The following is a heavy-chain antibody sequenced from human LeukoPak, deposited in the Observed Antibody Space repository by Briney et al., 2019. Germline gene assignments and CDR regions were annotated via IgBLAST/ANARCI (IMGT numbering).Heavy chain of an antibody. D-gene: IGHD5-18*01. J-gene: IGHJ4*02. Sequence: PSETLSLTCAVSGGSISSGGYYWSWIRQHPGKGLEWIGYIYYSGSTYYNPSLKSRVTISLDTPKNQFSLKLSSVTAADTAVYYCARSLNVDTAMAAYFDYWGQGTLVTISS. V-gene: IGHV4-31*11. CDR1: GGSISSGGYY. CDR3: ARSLNVDTAMAAYFDY. CDR2: IYYSGST.